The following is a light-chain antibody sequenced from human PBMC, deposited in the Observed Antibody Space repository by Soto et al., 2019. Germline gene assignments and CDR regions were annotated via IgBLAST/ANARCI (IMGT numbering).Light chain of an antibody. CDR2: DVS. CDR1: TSDVGGYNY. CDR3: CSYAGAYSI. J-gene: IGLJ2*01. V-gene: IGLV2-11*01. Sequence: QSVLTQPRSVSGSHGQSVTISCTGTTSDVGGYNYVSWYQQHPGRAPKLIISDVSKRPSGVPDRFSGSKSGNTASLTISGLQAEDEADYYCCSYAGAYSIFGGGTKLTVL.